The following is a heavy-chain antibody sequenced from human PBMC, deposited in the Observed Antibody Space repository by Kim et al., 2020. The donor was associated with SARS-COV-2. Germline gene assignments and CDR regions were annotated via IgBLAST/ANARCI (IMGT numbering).Heavy chain of an antibody. Sequence: SETLSLTCTVSGGSISSYYWSWIRQPPGKGLEWIGYIYYSGSTNYNPSLKSRVTISVDTSKNQFSLKLSSVTAADTAVYYCARHGSTYYYDSSGYGVFDYWGQGTLVTVSS. D-gene: IGHD3-22*01. CDR1: GGSISSYY. J-gene: IGHJ4*02. V-gene: IGHV4-59*08. CDR3: ARHGSTYYYDSSGYGVFDY. CDR2: IYYSGST.